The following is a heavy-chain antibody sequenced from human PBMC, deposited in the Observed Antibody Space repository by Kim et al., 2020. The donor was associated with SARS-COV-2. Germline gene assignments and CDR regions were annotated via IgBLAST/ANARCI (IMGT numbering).Heavy chain of an antibody. CDR1: GGSITNYY. J-gene: IGHJ4*02. CDR3: SRHAGTWSSFYY. D-gene: IGHD6-13*01. CDR2: VFYTGGT. Sequence: SETLSLTCTVSGGSITNYYWSWIRQPPGKGLEWIGYVFYTGGTNYNPSLRSRVTISVDTSKSRFSLQLTSVTAADTAVYYCSRHAGTWSSFYYWGQGTLV. V-gene: IGHV4-59*08.